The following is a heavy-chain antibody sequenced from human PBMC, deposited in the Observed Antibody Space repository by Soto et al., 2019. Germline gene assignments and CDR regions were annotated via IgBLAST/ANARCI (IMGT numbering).Heavy chain of an antibody. V-gene: IGHV3-23*01. CDR3: SRGATSPIY. J-gene: IGHJ4*01. Sequence: EVQLLESGGGLVQPGGSLRLSCAASGFTFSSYGMSWVRQAPGKGLEWVSAISSSGGSAYYADSVKGRFTISRDNSKNTLYLQMNSLRTDDTAVYYCSRGATSPIYWGHGTLVTVSS. CDR2: ISSSGGSA. CDR1: GFTFSSYG.